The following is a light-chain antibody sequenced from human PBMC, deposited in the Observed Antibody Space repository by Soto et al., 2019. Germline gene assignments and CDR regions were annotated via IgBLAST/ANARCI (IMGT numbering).Light chain of an antibody. CDR3: QRYGSSPPLT. Sequence: EFVLTQSPGTLSLSPGERATLSCRASQSISSNFLAWYQHKPGQAPRRLIHGASFRGTGIPDRFSGGGSGTDFTLTISRLEPEDFAVYYCQRYGSSPPLTFGGGTKVEI. J-gene: IGKJ4*01. V-gene: IGKV3-20*01. CDR2: GAS. CDR1: QSISSNF.